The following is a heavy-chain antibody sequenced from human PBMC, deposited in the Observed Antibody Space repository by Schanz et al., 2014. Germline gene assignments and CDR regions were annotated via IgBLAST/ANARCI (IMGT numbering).Heavy chain of an antibody. Sequence: QVRLVQSGAEVKKPGSSVKVSCKSSGATFNSYAFGWVRQAPGQGFEWVGSIIPPLRQTRYAQKFEERVIITADTSTTTVYMDLASLTSDDTAVYFCARIIGGDYLYWGQGTLVTVSS. CDR3: ARIIGGDYLY. J-gene: IGHJ4*02. D-gene: IGHD4-17*01. CDR1: GATFNSYA. V-gene: IGHV1-69*04. CDR2: IIPPLRQT.